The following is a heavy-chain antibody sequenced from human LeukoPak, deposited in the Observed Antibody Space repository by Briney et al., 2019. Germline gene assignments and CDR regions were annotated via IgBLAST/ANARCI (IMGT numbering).Heavy chain of an antibody. D-gene: IGHD3-3*01. CDR1: GYNFAHN. J-gene: IGHJ5*02. CDR3: ARDRSTIFGVVNSVYWFDP. Sequence: ASVKVSCKASGYNFAHNIHWVRQAPGQGHEFMGWINPKNGGTKYAQNFQGRVTMIRDTSISTVYMELSSLGSDDTAVYYCARDRSTIFGVVNSVYWFDPWGQGTLVTVSS. CDR2: INPKNGGT. V-gene: IGHV1-2*02.